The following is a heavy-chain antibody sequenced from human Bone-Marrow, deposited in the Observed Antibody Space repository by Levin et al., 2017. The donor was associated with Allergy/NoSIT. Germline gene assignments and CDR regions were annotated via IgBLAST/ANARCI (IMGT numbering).Heavy chain of an antibody. Sequence: LSLTCAASGFTFSNSAMTWVRHAPGKGLEWVSGISESGASTYYGDSVKGRFTISRDNSKNMLYLQMDSLRAEDTAVYYCAKDKHASTQGWSDPWGQGTLVTVSS. CDR1: GFTFSNSA. J-gene: IGHJ5*02. CDR3: AKDKHASTQGWSDP. CDR2: ISESGAST. D-gene: IGHD2-2*01. V-gene: IGHV3-23*01.